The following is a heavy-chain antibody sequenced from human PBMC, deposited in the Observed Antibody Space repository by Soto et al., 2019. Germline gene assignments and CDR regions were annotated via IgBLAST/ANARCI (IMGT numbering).Heavy chain of an antibody. CDR1: GGSISSYY. CDR3: ARETVAGNNY. CDR2: IYYSGST. D-gene: IGHD6-19*01. Sequence: SETLSLTCTVSGGSISSYYWSWIRQPPGKGLEWIGYIYYSGSTNYNPSLKSRVTISVDTSKNQFSLKLSSVTAADTAVYYCARETVAGNNYWGQGTLVTVSS. J-gene: IGHJ4*02. V-gene: IGHV4-59*01.